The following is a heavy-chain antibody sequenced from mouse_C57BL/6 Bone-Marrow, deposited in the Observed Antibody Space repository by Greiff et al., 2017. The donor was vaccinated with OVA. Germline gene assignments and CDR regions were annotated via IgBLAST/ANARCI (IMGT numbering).Heavy chain of an antibody. CDR2: IWSGGST. Sequence: VKLVESGPGLVQPSQSLSITCTVSGFSLTSYGVHWVRQSPGKGLEWLGVIWSGGSTDYNAAFISRLSISKDNSKSQVFFKMNSLQADDTAIYYCARRYYDYDWFAYWGQGTLVTVSA. CDR1: GFSLTSYG. V-gene: IGHV2-2*01. D-gene: IGHD2-4*01. J-gene: IGHJ3*01. CDR3: ARRYYDYDWFAY.